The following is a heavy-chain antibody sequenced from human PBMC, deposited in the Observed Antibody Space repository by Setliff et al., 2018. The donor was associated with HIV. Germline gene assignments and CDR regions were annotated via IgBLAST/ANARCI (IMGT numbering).Heavy chain of an antibody. V-gene: IGHV5-51*01. CDR1: GDTFANFW. J-gene: IGHJ2*01. D-gene: IGHD3-22*01. CDR3: ARGGLAYYPSWHFDF. CDR2: VYPGDSDT. Sequence: PGESLKISCKGSGDTFANFWIGWVRQMPGKGLEWMGVVYPGDSDTRYNPSFQGRVTISADKSINTAYLQWSSLEVSDSAMYFCARGGLAYYPSWHFDFWGRGTLVTV.